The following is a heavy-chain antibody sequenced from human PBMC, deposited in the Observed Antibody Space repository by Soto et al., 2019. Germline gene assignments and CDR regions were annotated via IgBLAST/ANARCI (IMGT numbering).Heavy chain of an antibody. CDR2: ISGSGGST. CDR1: GFTFSSYA. Sequence: GGSLRLSCAASGFTFSSYAMSWFRQAPGKGLEWVSAISGSGGSTYYADSVKGRFTISRDNSKNTLYLQMNSLRAEDKAVYYCANAVVEMATSNVYWGQGTLVTVSA. V-gene: IGHV3-23*01. D-gene: IGHD4-4*01. J-gene: IGHJ4*02. CDR3: ANAVVEMATSNVY.